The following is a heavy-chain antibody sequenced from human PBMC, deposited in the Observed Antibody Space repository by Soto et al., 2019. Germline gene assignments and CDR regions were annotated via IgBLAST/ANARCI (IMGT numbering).Heavy chain of an antibody. CDR2: ISYDGSNK. V-gene: IGHV3-30*03. Sequence: GGSLRLSCAASGFTFSSYGMHWVRQAPGKGLEWVAVISYDGSNKYYADSVKGRFTISRDNSKNTLYLQMNSLRAEDTAVYYCASPLVLLWFGELDYYGMDVWGQGTTVTVSS. CDR1: GFTFSSYG. D-gene: IGHD3-10*01. CDR3: ASPLVLLWFGELDYYGMDV. J-gene: IGHJ6*02.